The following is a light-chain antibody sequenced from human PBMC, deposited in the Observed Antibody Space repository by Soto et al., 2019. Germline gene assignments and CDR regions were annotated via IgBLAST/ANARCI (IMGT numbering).Light chain of an antibody. Sequence: EIVLTQSPGTLSLSPGERATLSCRASQSVVSTYLAWYQQKPGQAPRLLISGASDRATGISDRFSGSGSGTDFTLTISRLEPEDFAVYYCQQYDNLPLTFGGGTEV. V-gene: IGKV3-20*01. CDR3: QQYDNLPLT. J-gene: IGKJ4*01. CDR1: QSVVSTY. CDR2: GAS.